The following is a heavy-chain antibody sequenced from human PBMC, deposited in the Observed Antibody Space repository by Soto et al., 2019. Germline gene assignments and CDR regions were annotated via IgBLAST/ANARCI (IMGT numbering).Heavy chain of an antibody. CDR3: ARVFGSGWSGFDP. CDR1: GYNFNTNW. CDR2: IFPSDSDI. J-gene: IGHJ5*02. Sequence: GESLKISCKGSGYNFNTNWIGWVRQMPGKGLEWMGVIFPSDSDIRYSPSLQGQVTISADKSISTTYLQWRSLTASDTAMYYCARVFGSGWSGFDPWGQGTRVTVSS. V-gene: IGHV5-51*01. D-gene: IGHD6-19*01.